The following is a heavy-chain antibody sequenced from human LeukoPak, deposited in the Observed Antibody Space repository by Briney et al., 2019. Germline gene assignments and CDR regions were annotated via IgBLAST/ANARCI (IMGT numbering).Heavy chain of an antibody. V-gene: IGHV4-39*01. CDR3: ARLLWFGELSTPFDY. D-gene: IGHD3-10*01. CDR2: IYYSGST. J-gene: IGHJ4*02. Sequence: SETLSLTCTVSGGSIRSSSYYWGWIRQPPGKGVEWIGNIYYSGSTYYNPSFKSRVTISVDTSKNQFSLKMRSVTAADTAVYYCARLLWFGELSTPFDYWGQGTLVTVSS. CDR1: GGSIRSSSYY.